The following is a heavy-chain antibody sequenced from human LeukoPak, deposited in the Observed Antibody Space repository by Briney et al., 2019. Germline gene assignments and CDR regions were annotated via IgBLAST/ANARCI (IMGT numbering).Heavy chain of an antibody. D-gene: IGHD3-10*01. J-gene: IGHJ3*02. CDR3: ARDVNYYGSGSLI. V-gene: IGHV3-7*01. CDR2: IKQDGSEK. CDR1: GFSFSSYS. Sequence: GGSLRLSCAASGFSFSSYSMNWVRQAPGKGLEWVANIKQDGSEKYYVDSVKGRFTISRDNAKNSLYLQMNSLRAEDTAVYYCARDVNYYGSGSLIWGQGTMVTVSS.